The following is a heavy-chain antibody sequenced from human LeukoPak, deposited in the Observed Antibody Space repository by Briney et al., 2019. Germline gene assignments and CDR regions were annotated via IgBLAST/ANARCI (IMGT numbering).Heavy chain of an antibody. D-gene: IGHD3-16*02. Sequence: PGGSLRLSCAASGFTFRSYAIYWVRQAPGKGLEWVAVIWYDGSNKYYADSVKGRFTISRDNSKNTLYLQMNSLRAEDTAVYYCARDHYDYVWGSYRLNYYYYYGMDVWGQGTTVTVSS. V-gene: IGHV3-33*08. J-gene: IGHJ6*02. CDR3: ARDHYDYVWGSYRLNYYYYYGMDV. CDR2: IWYDGSNK. CDR1: GFTFRSYA.